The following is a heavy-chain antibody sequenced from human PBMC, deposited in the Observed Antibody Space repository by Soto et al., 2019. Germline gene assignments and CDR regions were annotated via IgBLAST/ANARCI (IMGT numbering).Heavy chain of an antibody. J-gene: IGHJ4*02. CDR2: INHSGNT. CDR1: GDSFSDYY. V-gene: IGHV4-34*01. Sequence: SETLSLTCGVYGDSFSDYYWAWVRQPPGKGLERIGEINHSGNTYYAPSLKSRLSMSVDTSRNHVSLHLTSVTAADTAVYYCATFSIVGTVIFNHWGQGTQVTVSS. D-gene: IGHD1-26*01. CDR3: ATFSIVGTVIFNH.